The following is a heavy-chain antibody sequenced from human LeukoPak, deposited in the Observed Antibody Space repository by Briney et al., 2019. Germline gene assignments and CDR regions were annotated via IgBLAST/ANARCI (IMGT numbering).Heavy chain of an antibody. CDR1: GGSISSYY. D-gene: IGHD5-18*01. V-gene: IGHV4-4*07. Sequence: SETLSLTCTVSGGSISSYYWSWIRQPAGKGLEWIGRIYTSGSTNYNPSLKSRVTMSVDTSKNQFSLKLSSVTAADTAVYYCARAGRGYSYGYYWFDPCGQGTLVTVSS. J-gene: IGHJ5*02. CDR3: ARAGRGYSYGYYWFDP. CDR2: IYTSGST.